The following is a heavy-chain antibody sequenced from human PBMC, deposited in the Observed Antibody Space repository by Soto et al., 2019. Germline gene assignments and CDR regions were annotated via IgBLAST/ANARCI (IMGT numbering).Heavy chain of an antibody. V-gene: IGHV3-53*04. CDR1: GFTVSSNY. CDR3: ARLRGYYYYYYMDV. CDR2: IYSGGST. Sequence: GGSLRLSCAASGFTVSSNYMSWVRQAPGKGLEWVSVIYSGGSTYYADSVKGRFTISRHNSKNTLYLQMNSLRAEDTAVYYCARLRGYYYYYYMDVWGKGTTVTVSS. J-gene: IGHJ6*03.